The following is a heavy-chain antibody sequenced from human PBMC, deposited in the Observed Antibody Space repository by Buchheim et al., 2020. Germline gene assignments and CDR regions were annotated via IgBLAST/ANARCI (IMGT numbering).Heavy chain of an antibody. CDR2: ISYDGSNK. J-gene: IGHJ6*02. D-gene: IGHD2-8*01. CDR3: ARDGGYCTNGVCASSGMDV. CDR1: GFTFSSYA. Sequence: QVQLVESGGGVVQPGRSLRLSCAASGFTFSSYAMHWVRQAPGKGLEWVAVISYDGSNKYYADSVKGRFTISRDNSKNTLYLQMNSLRAEDTAVYYCARDGGYCTNGVCASSGMDVWGQGTT. V-gene: IGHV3-30-3*01.